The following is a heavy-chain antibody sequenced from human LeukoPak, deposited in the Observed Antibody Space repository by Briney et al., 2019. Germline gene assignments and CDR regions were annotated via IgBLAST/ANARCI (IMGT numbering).Heavy chain of an antibody. V-gene: IGHV3-33*01. CDR1: GFTFSSYG. Sequence: GRSLRLSCAASGFTFSSYGMHWVRQAPGKGLEWVAVIWYDGSNKYYADSVKGRFTISRDNSKNTLYLQMNSLRAEDTAVYYCARDRTYDILTGAYYFDYWSQGTLVTVSS. J-gene: IGHJ4*02. CDR2: IWYDGSNK. D-gene: IGHD3-9*01. CDR3: ARDRTYDILTGAYYFDY.